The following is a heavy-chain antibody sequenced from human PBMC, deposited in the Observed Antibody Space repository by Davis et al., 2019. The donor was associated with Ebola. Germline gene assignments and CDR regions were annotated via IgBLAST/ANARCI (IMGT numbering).Heavy chain of an antibody. J-gene: IGHJ3*02. Sequence: PSETLSLTCAISGDSVAGGTGGWNWIRQSPSRGLEWLGRTYYSSKWYNDYAVSVKSRTTITPDTSKNQLSLHLNSVTPEDTAVYYCARGWLRTAFDIWGQGTMVTVSP. CDR2: TYYSSKWYN. D-gene: IGHD5-24*01. CDR3: ARGWLRTAFDI. V-gene: IGHV6-1*01. CDR1: GDSVAGGTGG.